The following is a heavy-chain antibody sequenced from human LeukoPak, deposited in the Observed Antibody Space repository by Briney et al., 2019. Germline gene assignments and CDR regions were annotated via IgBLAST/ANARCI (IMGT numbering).Heavy chain of an antibody. CDR1: GGSISSYY. D-gene: IGHD6-19*01. J-gene: IGHJ5*02. CDR3: ARVAVAFDP. CDR2: IYYSGST. Sequence: SETLSLTCTVSGGSISSYYWSWIRQPPGKGLEWIGYIYYSGSTNYNPSLKSRVTISVDTSKNQFSLKLSSVTAADMAVYYCARVAVAFDPWGQGTLVTVSS. V-gene: IGHV4-59*01.